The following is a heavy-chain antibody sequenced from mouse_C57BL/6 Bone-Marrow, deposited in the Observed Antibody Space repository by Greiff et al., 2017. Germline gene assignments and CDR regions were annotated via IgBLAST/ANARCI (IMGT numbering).Heavy chain of an antibody. CDR3: ARLEFDGSSGDWYIDV. J-gene: IGHJ1*03. Sequence: QVQLQQSGPELVKPGASVKLSCKASGYTFTSYDINWVKQRPGQGLEWIGWIYPRDGSPKYNEKFKGKATLTVDTSSSTAYMELHSLTSEYSAVYFCARLEFDGSSGDWYIDVWGTGTTVTVSS. CDR2: IYPRDGSP. V-gene: IGHV1-85*01. D-gene: IGHD1-1*01. CDR1: GYTFTSYD.